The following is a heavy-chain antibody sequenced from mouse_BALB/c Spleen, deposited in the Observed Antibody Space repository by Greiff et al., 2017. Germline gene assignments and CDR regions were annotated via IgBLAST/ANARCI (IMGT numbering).Heavy chain of an antibody. J-gene: IGHJ3*01. CDR2: ISDGGSYT. D-gene: IGHD1-2*01. CDR3: ARDQEITTATGAWFAY. CDR1: GFTFSYYY. V-gene: IGHV5-4*02. Sequence: EVQLVESGGGLVKPGGSLKLSCAASGFTFSYYYMYWVRQTPEKRLEWVATISDGGSYTYYPDSVKGRFTISRDNAKNNLYLQMSSLKSEDTAMYYCARDQEITTATGAWFAYWGQGTLVTVSA.